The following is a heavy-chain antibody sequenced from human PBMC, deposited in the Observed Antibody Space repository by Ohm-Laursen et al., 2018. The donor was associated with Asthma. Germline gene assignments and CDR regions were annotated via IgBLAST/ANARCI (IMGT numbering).Heavy chain of an antibody. D-gene: IGHD5-12*01. V-gene: IGHV3-11*06. CDR1: VFIFSDYY. CDR2: ISSSSSYI. CDR3: ARDSSPRYEQDAFDI. J-gene: IGHJ3*02. Sequence: SLRLSCSASVFIFSDYYMSWIRQAPGKGLEWVSYISSSSSYIYYADSVKGRFTISRDNAKNSLYLQMNSLRAEDTAVYYCARDSSPRYEQDAFDIWGQGTMVTVSS.